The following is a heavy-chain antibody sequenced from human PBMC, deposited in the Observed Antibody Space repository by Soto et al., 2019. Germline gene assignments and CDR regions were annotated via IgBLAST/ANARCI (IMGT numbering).Heavy chain of an antibody. D-gene: IGHD3-10*01. CDR2: INAGSGNT. V-gene: IGHV1-3*01. J-gene: IGHJ4*02. Sequence: QVQLVQSGAEVKKPGASVKVSCKASGYTFTTYAMHWVRQAPGQRLEWMGRINAGSGNTKYSQKFQGRVTFTRDTSASTAYMELSSLRSEDTAVYYCARDLGFGELLGGLWGQGTLVTVSS. CDR3: ARDLGFGELLGGL. CDR1: GYTFTTYA.